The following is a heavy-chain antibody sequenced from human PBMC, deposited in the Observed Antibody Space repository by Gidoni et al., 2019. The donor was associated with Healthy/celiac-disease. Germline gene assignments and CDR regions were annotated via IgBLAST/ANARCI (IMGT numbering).Heavy chain of an antibody. Sequence: QVQLVESGGGLVKPGGSLRLACAASGFTFSAYYMSWIRQAPGKGLEWVSYISSSGSTIYYADSVKGRFTSSKDNAKNSLYLQMNRLRAEDTAVYYCAEGYSSGWYRGYWGQGTLVTVSS. CDR2: ISSSGSTI. J-gene: IGHJ4*02. V-gene: IGHV3-11*01. D-gene: IGHD6-19*01. CDR3: AEGYSSGWYRGY. CDR1: GFTFSAYY.